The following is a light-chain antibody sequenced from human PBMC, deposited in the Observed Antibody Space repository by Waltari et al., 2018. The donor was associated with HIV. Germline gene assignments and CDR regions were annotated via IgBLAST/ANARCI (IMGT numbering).Light chain of an antibody. V-gene: IGLV4-69*01. CDR2: LNSDGRH. Sequence: QVVLTQPPSASASLGASVKLTCTLSSGHINYVIAWHQHQPPKGPRFLKKLNSDGRHSKGDGIPDRFAGSSSGAELYLTISSLQSEDEADYFCQTWGTGIQVFGGGTRLTVL. CDR1: SGHINYV. CDR3: QTWGTGIQV. J-gene: IGLJ2*01.